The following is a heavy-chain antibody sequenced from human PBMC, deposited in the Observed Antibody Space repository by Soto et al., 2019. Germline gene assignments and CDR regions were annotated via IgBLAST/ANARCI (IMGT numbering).Heavy chain of an antibody. CDR2: IYYSGST. CDR1: GGSVSSYY. CDR3: ASWEDKNLYYIDY. D-gene: IGHD1-26*01. Sequence: SETLSLTCTVSGGSVSSYYWSWIRQPPGKGLEWIGYIYYSGSTKYNPSLKSRVTISVDTSKNQFSLKLSSVTAADTAVYYCASWEDKNLYYIDYWGQGPLVTV. J-gene: IGHJ4*02. V-gene: IGHV4-59*02.